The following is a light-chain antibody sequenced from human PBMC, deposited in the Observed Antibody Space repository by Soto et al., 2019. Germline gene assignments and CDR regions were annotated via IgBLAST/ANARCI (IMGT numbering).Light chain of an antibody. CDR3: SSYTTTSRL. V-gene: IGLV2-14*01. Sequence: QSVLTQPASVSGSPGQSITISCTGSINDVGGYNYVSWYQQYPGKAPKLMIYDVSNRPSGVSNRFSGSKSGNTASLTISGLQAEDEADYYCSSYTTTSRLFGGGTQLTVL. J-gene: IGLJ2*01. CDR1: INDVGGYNY. CDR2: DVS.